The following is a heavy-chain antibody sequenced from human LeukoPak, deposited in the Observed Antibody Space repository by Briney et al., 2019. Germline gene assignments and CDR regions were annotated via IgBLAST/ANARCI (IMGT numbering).Heavy chain of an antibody. CDR2: IIPILGIA. J-gene: IGHJ6*02. Sequence: ASVKVSCKASGGTFSSYAISWVRQAPGQGLEWVGRIIPILGIANYAQKFQGRVTITADKSTSTAYMELSSLRSEDTAVYYCASSRTPRYCTSTSCYFDYGMDVWGQGTTVTVSS. CDR1: GGTFSSYA. CDR3: ASSRTPRYCTSTSCYFDYGMDV. V-gene: IGHV1-69*04. D-gene: IGHD2-2*01.